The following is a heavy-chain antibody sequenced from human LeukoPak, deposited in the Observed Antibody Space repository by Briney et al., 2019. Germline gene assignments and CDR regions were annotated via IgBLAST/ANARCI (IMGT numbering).Heavy chain of an antibody. J-gene: IGHJ4*02. CDR3: AREIGVVVRITGGCFDY. CDR2: ISSSSSYI. D-gene: IGHD2-2*01. V-gene: IGHV3-21*01. Sequence: NPGGSLRLSCAASGFTFSSYSMNWVRQAPGKGLEWVSSISSSSSYIYYADSVKGRFTISRDNAKNSLYLQMNSLRAEDTAVYYCAREIGVVVRITGGCFDYWGQGTLVTVSS. CDR1: GFTFSSYS.